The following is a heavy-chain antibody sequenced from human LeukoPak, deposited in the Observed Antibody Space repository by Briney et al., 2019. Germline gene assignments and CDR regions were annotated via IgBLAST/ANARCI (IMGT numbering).Heavy chain of an antibody. Sequence: SVKVSCKSSGDTSSKYIISWIRQAPAQGLEWMGGINPFSGAVRYARNFEGRVTITADESTSTVYMEMSGLRSEDTAVYFCSGGPPRFFYYMDVWGKGTTVTVSS. CDR2: INPFSGAV. V-gene: IGHV1-69*13. CDR1: GDTSSKYI. CDR3: SGGPPRFFYYMDV. D-gene: IGHD3-3*01. J-gene: IGHJ6*03.